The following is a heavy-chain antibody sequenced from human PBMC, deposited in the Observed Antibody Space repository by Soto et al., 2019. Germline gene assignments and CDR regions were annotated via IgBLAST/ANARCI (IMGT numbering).Heavy chain of an antibody. Sequence: PGGSLRLSCSASGFTFSDHYVDWVRQAPGKGLEWVGRARNKPNGYTIEYAASVNGRFTISRDDSKNLVYLQMNSLKAEDTAVYYCARELMTTVTYFDYWGQGTLVTVSS. D-gene: IGHD4-17*01. V-gene: IGHV3-72*01. CDR1: GFTFSDHY. J-gene: IGHJ4*02. CDR2: ARNKPNGYTI. CDR3: ARELMTTVTYFDY.